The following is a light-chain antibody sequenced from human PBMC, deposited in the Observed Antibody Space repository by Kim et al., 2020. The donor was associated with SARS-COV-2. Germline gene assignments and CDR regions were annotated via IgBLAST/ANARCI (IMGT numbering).Light chain of an antibody. CDR3: SSYTSSHTVV. CDR1: SSDVGGYNF. CDR2: DVS. J-gene: IGLJ2*01. V-gene: IGLV2-14*04. Sequence: GQSITLTCTGTSSDVGGYNFVSWYQQHPGKAPKLMIYDVSNRPSGVSNRFSGSKSDNTASLIISGLQAEDEADYYCSSYTSSHTVVFGGGTQLTVL.